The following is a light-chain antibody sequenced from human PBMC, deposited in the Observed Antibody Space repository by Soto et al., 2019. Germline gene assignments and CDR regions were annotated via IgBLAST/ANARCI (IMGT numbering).Light chain of an antibody. CDR1: SSDVGSYNL. CDR3: CSYAGSSTYV. Sequence: QSALTQPASVSGSPGQSITISCTGTSSDVGSYNLVSWYQQHPGKAPELMIYEGSKRPSGVSNRFSGSKSGNTASLTISGLQAEDEADYYCCSYAGSSTYVFGTGTRSPS. J-gene: IGLJ1*01. V-gene: IGLV2-23*01. CDR2: EGS.